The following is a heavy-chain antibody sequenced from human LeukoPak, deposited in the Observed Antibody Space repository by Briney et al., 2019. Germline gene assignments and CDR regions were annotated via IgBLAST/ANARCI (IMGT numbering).Heavy chain of an antibody. CDR1: GFTFSSYA. D-gene: IGHD3-22*01. CDR2: ISYDGSSK. V-gene: IGHV3-30-3*01. Sequence: GGSLRLSCAASGFTFSSYAMHRVRQAPGKGLEWVAVISYDGSSKYYADSVKGRFTISRDNSKNTLYLQMNSLRAEDTAVYYCARDRDSSGYLDAFDIWGQGTMVTVSS. J-gene: IGHJ3*02. CDR3: ARDRDSSGYLDAFDI.